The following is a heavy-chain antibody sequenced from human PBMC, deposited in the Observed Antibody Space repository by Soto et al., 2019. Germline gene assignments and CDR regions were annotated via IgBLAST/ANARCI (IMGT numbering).Heavy chain of an antibody. V-gene: IGHV2-70*04. CDR1: GFSLSTSGMR. CDR3: ARNYDSSGYYDY. D-gene: IGHD3-22*01. Sequence: GSGPTLVNPTQTLTLTCTFSGFSLSTSGMRVSWIRQPPGKALEWLARIDWDDDKFYSTSLKTRLTISKDTSKNQVVLTMTNMDPVDTATYYCARNYDSSGYYDYWGQGTLVTVSS. CDR2: IDWDDDK. J-gene: IGHJ4*02.